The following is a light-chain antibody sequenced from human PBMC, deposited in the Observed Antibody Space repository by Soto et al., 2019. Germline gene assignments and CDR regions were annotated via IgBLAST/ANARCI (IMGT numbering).Light chain of an antibody. Sequence: EIVLTQSPGTLSWSPGERATLSCRASQSVSGSYLAWYQQKPGQAPRLLIYGAFNRATGIPDRFSGSGSGTDFTLTISRLEPEDFAVYYCQQYDSSPWTFGQGTKVEIK. V-gene: IGKV3-20*01. CDR1: QSVSGSY. J-gene: IGKJ1*01. CDR3: QQYDSSPWT. CDR2: GAF.